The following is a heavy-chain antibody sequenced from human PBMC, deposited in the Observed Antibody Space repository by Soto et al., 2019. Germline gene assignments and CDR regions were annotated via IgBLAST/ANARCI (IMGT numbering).Heavy chain of an antibody. D-gene: IGHD3-9*01. Sequence: PGGSLRLSCAASGFTFSSYSMNWVRQAPGKGLEWVSYISSSSSTIYYADSVKGRFTISRDNAKNSLYLQMNSLRAEDTAVYYCARDKSYDILTGTRTHRDGDIWGQGTMVTVSS. CDR2: ISSSSSTI. J-gene: IGHJ3*02. V-gene: IGHV3-48*01. CDR3: ARDKSYDILTGTRTHRDGDI. CDR1: GFTFSSYS.